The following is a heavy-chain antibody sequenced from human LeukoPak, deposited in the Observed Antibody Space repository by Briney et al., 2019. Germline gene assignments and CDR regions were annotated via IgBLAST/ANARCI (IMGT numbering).Heavy chain of an antibody. CDR3: ARQNRDFDY. CDR2: ISSDGSNT. J-gene: IGHJ4*02. Sequence: PGGSLRLSCAASGFTFSSYPMHWVRQAPGKGLVWVSRISSDGSNTNYADSVKGRFTISRDNAKNTLYLQMNSLRAEDTALYYCARQNRDFDYWGQGTLVTVSS. CDR1: GFTFSSYP. D-gene: IGHD1-14*01. V-gene: IGHV3-74*01.